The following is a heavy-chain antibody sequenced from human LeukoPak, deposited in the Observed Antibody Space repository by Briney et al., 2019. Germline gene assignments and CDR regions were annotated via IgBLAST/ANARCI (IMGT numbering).Heavy chain of an antibody. CDR3: ASRYSSGWPRRLYGMDV. CDR2: INPSGGST. V-gene: IGHV1-46*01. J-gene: IGHJ6*02. Sequence: ASVKVSCKASGYTFTSYYMHWGRQAPGQGLEWMGIINPSGGSTSYAQKFQGRVTMTRDTSTSTVYMELSSLRSEDTAVYYCASRYSSGWPRRLYGMDVWGQGTTVTVSS. CDR1: GYTFTSYY. D-gene: IGHD6-19*01.